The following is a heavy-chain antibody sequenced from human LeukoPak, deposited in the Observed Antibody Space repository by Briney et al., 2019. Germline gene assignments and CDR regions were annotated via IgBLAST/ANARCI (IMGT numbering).Heavy chain of an antibody. CDR2: IYSGGST. Sequence: GGSLRLSCAASGFTISSNYMSWVRQAPGKGLEWVSVIYSGGSTYYADSVKGRFTISRDNSKNTLYLQMNSLRAEDTAVYYCARDGYSSSSSPVNWGQGTLVTVSS. D-gene: IGHD6-6*01. V-gene: IGHV3-66*02. CDR3: ARDGYSSSSSPVN. J-gene: IGHJ4*02. CDR1: GFTISSNY.